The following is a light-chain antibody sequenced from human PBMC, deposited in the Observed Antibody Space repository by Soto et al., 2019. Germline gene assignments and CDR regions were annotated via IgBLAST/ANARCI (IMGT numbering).Light chain of an antibody. J-gene: IGKJ2*01. CDR2: WAS. Sequence: DIVMTQSPDSLAVSLGERATTNCKSSQSVLYTSNNKNYFVWYQQKPGQPPKLLIYWASTRQSGVPDRFSGSGSGTDFTLTISSLQAEDVAVYYCQQYNTTPYTFGQRTNLEIK. CDR1: QSVLYTSNNKNY. CDR3: QQYNTTPYT. V-gene: IGKV4-1*01.